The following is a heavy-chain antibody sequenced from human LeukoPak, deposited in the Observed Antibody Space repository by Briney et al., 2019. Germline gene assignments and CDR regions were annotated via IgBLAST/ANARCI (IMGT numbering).Heavy chain of an antibody. CDR1: GFTFSNYA. V-gene: IGHV3-23*01. Sequence: GGSLRLSCAASGFTFSNYAMSWVRQAPGKGLEWVSAISGSGTYTYYADSVKGRFTISRDNSRNTLHLQMNSLRAEDTAVYYCARRRYNWNAIDYWGQGTLVTVSS. CDR2: ISGSGTYT. J-gene: IGHJ4*02. CDR3: ARRRYNWNAIDY. D-gene: IGHD1-20*01.